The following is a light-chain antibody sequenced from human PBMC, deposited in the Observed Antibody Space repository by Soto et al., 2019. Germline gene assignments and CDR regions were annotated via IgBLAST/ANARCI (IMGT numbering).Light chain of an antibody. CDR1: QSFSSSY. Sequence: EVVLTQSPGTLSLSPGERATLSCRASQSFSSSYLAWYQQKPGQAPRLLIYGASTRATGIPDRFSGSGSGTDFTLTISRLEPEDFAGYYCQQYGSSPRITFGQGTRLEIK. J-gene: IGKJ5*01. V-gene: IGKV3-20*01. CDR2: GAS. CDR3: QQYGSSPRIT.